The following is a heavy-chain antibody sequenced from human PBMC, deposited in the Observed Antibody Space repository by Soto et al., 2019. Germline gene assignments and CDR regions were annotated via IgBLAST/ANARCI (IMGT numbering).Heavy chain of an antibody. Sequence: GASVKVSCKASGYTFTSYYMHWVRQAPGQGLEWMGIINPSGGSTSYAQKFQGRVTMTRDTSTSTVYMELSSLRSEDTAVYYCARERGDFIAVAPGGWFDPWGQGTLVTVSS. CDR2: INPSGGST. V-gene: IGHV1-46*01. D-gene: IGHD6-19*01. CDR3: ARERGDFIAVAPGGWFDP. J-gene: IGHJ5*02. CDR1: GYTFTSYY.